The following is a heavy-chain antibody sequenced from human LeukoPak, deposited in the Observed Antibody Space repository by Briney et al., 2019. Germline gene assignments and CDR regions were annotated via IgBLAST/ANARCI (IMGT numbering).Heavy chain of an antibody. J-gene: IGHJ4*02. V-gene: IGHV3-30*04. CDR2: ISYDGRIK. CDR1: GFTFNNYA. Sequence: PGGSLRLSCAASGFTFNNYAIHWVRQVPGKGLEWVAVISYDGRIKYYADSVKGRFTISRDNAKNSLYLQMNSLRAEDTAVYYCARALGYCSSTSCYPPDYWGQGTLVTVSS. CDR3: ARALGYCSSTSCYPPDY. D-gene: IGHD2-2*01.